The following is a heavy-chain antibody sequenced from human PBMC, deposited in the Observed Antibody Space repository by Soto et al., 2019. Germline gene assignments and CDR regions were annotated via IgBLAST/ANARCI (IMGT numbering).Heavy chain of an antibody. CDR2: VIPIFGTA. V-gene: IGHV1-69*01. CDR1: GGTFSSYA. D-gene: IGHD3-22*01. J-gene: IGHJ4*02. Sequence: QVQLVQSGAEVKKPGSSVKVSCKASGGTFSSYASSWGRQAPGQGLEWMGGVIPIFGTANYAQTFQGRVTITADESTTTAYRELSSLRAEDTAVYYCARGAPYGSSGFSYYYWGQGTLVTVSS. CDR3: ARGAPYGSSGFSYYY.